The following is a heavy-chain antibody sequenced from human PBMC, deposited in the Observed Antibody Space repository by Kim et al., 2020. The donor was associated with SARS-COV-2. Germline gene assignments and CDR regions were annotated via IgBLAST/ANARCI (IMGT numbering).Heavy chain of an antibody. CDR1: GFTFSSYA. D-gene: IGHD6-6*01. V-gene: IGHV3-30-3*01. CDR3: ARGRPEAARPFYYYGMDV. J-gene: IGHJ6*02. CDR2: ISYDGSNK. Sequence: GGSLRLSCAASGFTFSSYAMHWVRQAPGKGLEWVAVISYDGSNKYYADSVKGRFTISRDNSKNTLYLQMNSLRAEDTAVYYCARGRPEAARPFYYYGMDVWGQGTTVTVSS.